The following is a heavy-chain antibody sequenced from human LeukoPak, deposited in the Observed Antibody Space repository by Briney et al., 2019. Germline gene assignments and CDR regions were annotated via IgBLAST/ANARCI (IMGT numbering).Heavy chain of an antibody. D-gene: IGHD2-8*01. CDR2: LYNGGDT. J-gene: IGHJ3*02. V-gene: IGHV4-4*07. CDR3: ARDVEASGVGFYAFDI. Sequence: RASETLSLTCTVSGASIGSFYWVWIRQPAGKGLEWIGRLYNGGDTNYSPSLRSRVTMPVDTSKNQFSLKLKSVTAADTAVYYCARDVEASGVGFYAFDIWGQGTMVTVSS. CDR1: GASIGSFY.